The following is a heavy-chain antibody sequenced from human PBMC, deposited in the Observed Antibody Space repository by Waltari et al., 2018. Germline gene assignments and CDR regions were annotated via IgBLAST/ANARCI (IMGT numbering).Heavy chain of an antibody. D-gene: IGHD2-15*01. J-gene: IGHJ6*02. Sequence: EVQLVESGGGLIQPGGSLRLSCAASGFTVSSNYMSWVRQAPGKGLEWVSVIYSGGSTYYADSVKGRFTISRDNSKNTLYLQMNSLRAEDTAVYYCARACGGGSCNYYYGMDVWGQGTTVTVSS. CDR3: ARACGGGSCNYYYGMDV. V-gene: IGHV3-53*01. CDR1: GFTVSSNY. CDR2: IYSGGST.